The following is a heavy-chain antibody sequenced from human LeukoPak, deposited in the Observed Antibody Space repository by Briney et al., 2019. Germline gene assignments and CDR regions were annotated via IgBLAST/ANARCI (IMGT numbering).Heavy chain of an antibody. J-gene: IGHJ4*02. D-gene: IGHD2-21*01. CDR3: ITPLPYSAQ. Sequence: VGSLRHSCAASGLTFSNAYMNCVRQAPGEGLECVGRIKHKTDGETTEYAAPVTDRFSISRDDSKSMMYLQMNSLKTEDTAVYYCITPLPYSAQGGQGTLVTVSS. CDR2: IKHKTDGETT. CDR1: GLTFSNAY. V-gene: IGHV3-15*07.